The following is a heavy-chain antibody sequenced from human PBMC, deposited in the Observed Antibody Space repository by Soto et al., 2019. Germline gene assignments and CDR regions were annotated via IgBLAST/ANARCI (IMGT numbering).Heavy chain of an antibody. D-gene: IGHD4-17*01. CDR3: ARGLDYVGFDY. J-gene: IGHJ4*02. Sequence: KASETLSLTCIVSGDSVSSGTYYWSWIRQPPGKGLEWIGYIYYRGSTNYNPSLKSRVTISIDTSRNQFSLKVSSVTAADTAVYYCARGLDYVGFDYWGRGTLVTVSS. CDR2: IYYRGST. V-gene: IGHV4-61*01. CDR1: GDSVSSGTYY.